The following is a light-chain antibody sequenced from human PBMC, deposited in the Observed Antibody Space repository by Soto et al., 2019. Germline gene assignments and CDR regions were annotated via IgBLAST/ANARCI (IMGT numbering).Light chain of an antibody. Sequence: QSVLTQPPSASGTPGQRITISCSGSSSNIGSKTVNWYQQVPGTAPKLLIYSTNQRPSGVPDRFSGSKSGTSASLAISGLQSDDEADYYCAAWDDDLNGFVVFGGGTMVTVL. V-gene: IGLV1-44*01. CDR2: STN. J-gene: IGLJ2*01. CDR1: SSNIGSKT. CDR3: AAWDDDLNGFVV.